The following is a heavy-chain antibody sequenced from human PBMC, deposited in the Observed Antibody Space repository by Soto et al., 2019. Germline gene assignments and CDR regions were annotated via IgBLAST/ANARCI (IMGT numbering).Heavy chain of an antibody. Sequence: ESVGGLVQPGRSLRLSCGGSGFSFDDYTMHWVRQAPGKGPEWVASLSWNSGFSGYADSVKGRFTISRDNAQSSVHLQMNNLRTEDTALYYCAKGRGTIVVTDAYDIWGQGTMVTVSS. V-gene: IGHV3-9*01. D-gene: IGHD3-22*01. CDR3: AKGRGTIVVTDAYDI. CDR1: GFSFDDYT. CDR2: LSWNSGFS. J-gene: IGHJ3*02.